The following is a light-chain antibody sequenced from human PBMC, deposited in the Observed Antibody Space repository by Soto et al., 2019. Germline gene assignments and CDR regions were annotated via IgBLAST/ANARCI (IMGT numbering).Light chain of an antibody. CDR2: DTS. CDR1: TGAVTSGHY. J-gene: IGLJ1*01. V-gene: IGLV7-46*01. CDR3: LLSYSGARTYV. Sequence: QAVVTQEPSLTVSPGGTVTLTCGSSTGAVTSGHYPYWFQQKPGQAPRTLIYDTSNKHSWTPARFSGSLLGGKAALTLSGAQPEDEPEYYCLLSYSGARTYVFGTGTKLTLL.